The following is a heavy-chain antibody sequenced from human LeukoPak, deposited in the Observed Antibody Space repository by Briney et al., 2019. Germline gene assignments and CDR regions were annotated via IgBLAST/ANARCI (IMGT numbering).Heavy chain of an antibody. D-gene: IGHD6-19*01. V-gene: IGHV4-39*01. Sequence: PSETLSLTCTVSGGSISSSSYYWGWIRQPPGKGLEWIGSIYYSGSTYYNPSLKSRVTISVDTSKDQFSLKLSSVTAADTAVYYCARGSPSIAVGDYWGQGTLVTVSS. CDR3: ARGSPSIAVGDY. J-gene: IGHJ4*02. CDR2: IYYSGST. CDR1: GGSISSSSYY.